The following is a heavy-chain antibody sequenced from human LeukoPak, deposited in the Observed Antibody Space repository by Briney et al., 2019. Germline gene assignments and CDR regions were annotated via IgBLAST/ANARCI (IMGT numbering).Heavy chain of an antibody. J-gene: IGHJ4*02. CDR3: VTPPN. CDR2: IKGINAGGTT. V-gene: IGHV3-15*01. CDR1: GFDFSDAW. Sequence: GGSLRLSCAASGFDFSDAWMTWVRQAPGKGPEYIARIKGINAGGTTDYAAPVKGRFTISRDDSKNTLYLDMNSLGGEDKAVFYCVTPPNWGQGTLVTVSS.